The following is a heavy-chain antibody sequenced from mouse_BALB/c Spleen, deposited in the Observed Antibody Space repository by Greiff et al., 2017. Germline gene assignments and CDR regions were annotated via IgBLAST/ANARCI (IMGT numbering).Heavy chain of an antibody. CDR3: ARERFAYYGMDD. CDR2: ISDGGSYT. Sequence: EVKLMESGGGLVKPGGSLKLSCAASGFTFSDYYMYWVRQTPEKRLEWVATISDGGSYTYYPDSVKGRFTISRDNAKNKLYLQMSSLKSEDTAMYYCARERFAYYGMDDWGQGTSVTVSS. V-gene: IGHV5-4*02. CDR1: GFTFSDYY. J-gene: IGHJ4*01.